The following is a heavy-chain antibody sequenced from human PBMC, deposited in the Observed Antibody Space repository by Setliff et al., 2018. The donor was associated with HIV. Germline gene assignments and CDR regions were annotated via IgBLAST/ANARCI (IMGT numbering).Heavy chain of an antibody. CDR3: ARGAGTVDYSCCFDL. V-gene: IGHV3-11*01. CDR2: IRSDGYTI. J-gene: IGHJ4*02. D-gene: IGHD2-15*01. CDR1: GFTFSDYY. Sequence: PGGSLRLSCVASGFTFSDYYMSWIRQAPGKGLEWVSYIRSDGYTIYYADSVKGRFTISRDNSRDTLYLQMNSLRVEDTAMYYCARGAGTVDYSCCFDLWGQGTLVTVSS.